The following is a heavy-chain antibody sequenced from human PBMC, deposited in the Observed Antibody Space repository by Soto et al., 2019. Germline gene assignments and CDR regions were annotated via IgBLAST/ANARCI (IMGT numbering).Heavy chain of an antibody. CDR2: VYYSGST. V-gene: IGHV4-59*01. CDR1: GGSISTYY. Sequence: SETLSLTCTVSGGSISTYYWSWVRQPPGKGLEWIGYVYYSGSTNYNPSLKSRVTISVDTSKNQFSLKLTSVTAADTAMYYCARGGRSAYYYYMGVWGKGTKVTVSS. J-gene: IGHJ6*03. CDR3: ARGGRSAYYYYMGV.